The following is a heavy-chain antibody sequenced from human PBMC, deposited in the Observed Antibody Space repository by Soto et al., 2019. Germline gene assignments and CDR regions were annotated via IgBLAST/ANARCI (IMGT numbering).Heavy chain of an antibody. J-gene: IGHJ4*02. CDR3: ARGFGAGAQLVGGFDF. Sequence: QVQLVQSGTEVKKPGASVKVSCKASGYTFTRFGINWVRQAPGQGLEWMGWISGHNGNTHSAQNFQGRVTVTTYTSTNTAYMELRSTRCVEAAVYYCARGFGAGAQLVGGFDFWGQGTLVTVSS. CDR2: ISGHNGNT. CDR1: GYTFTRFG. V-gene: IGHV1-18*01. D-gene: IGHD6-6*01.